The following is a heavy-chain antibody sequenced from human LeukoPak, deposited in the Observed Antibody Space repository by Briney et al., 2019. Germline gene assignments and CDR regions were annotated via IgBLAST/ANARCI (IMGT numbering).Heavy chain of an antibody. CDR2: FYHSGNT. CDR1: GGSVSSGSSF. D-gene: IGHD3-22*01. J-gene: IGHJ4*02. Sequence: SETLSLTCTVSGGSVSSGSSFWSWIRQPPGKGLEWIGYFYHSGNTNYNPSLKSRVTISVDTSKSQLSLKLNSVTAADTTVYYCARDRNYYDSSGYYFANWGQGTLVTVSS. CDR3: ARDRNYYDSSGYYFAN. V-gene: IGHV4-61*01.